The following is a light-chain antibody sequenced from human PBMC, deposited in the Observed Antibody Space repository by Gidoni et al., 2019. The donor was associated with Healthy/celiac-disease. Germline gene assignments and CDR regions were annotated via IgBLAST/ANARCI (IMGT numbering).Light chain of an antibody. CDR1: QSISSW. CDR2: DAS. Sequence: IKMTQSPSTLSASVGDRVTITCRASQSISSWLAWYQQKPGKAPKLLIYDASSLESGVPSRFSGSGSGTELTLTISSLQPDDFATYYCQQYNSYSWTFGQGTKVEIK. CDR3: QQYNSYSWT. J-gene: IGKJ1*01. V-gene: IGKV1-5*01.